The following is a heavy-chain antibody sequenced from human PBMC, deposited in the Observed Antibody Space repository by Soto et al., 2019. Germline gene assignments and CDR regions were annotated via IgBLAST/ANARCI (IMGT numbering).Heavy chain of an antibody. CDR2: ISHDGSIT. J-gene: IGHJ6*03. CDR1: GFTFSSHA. CDR3: AKDEYWESHFYYFMDL. V-gene: IGHV3-30*15. Sequence: QVQLVESGGSVVEPGRSLRLSCAASGFTFSSHAMHWVRQAPCKGLEWVAVISHDGSITYYSDSVKGRFTMSRDNSNNTLFLQMSSLTSEDTAIYYCAKDEYWESHFYYFMDLWGRGTTVTVSS. D-gene: IGHD3-16*01.